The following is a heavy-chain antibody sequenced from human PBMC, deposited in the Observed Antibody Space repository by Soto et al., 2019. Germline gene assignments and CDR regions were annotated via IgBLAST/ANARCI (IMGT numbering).Heavy chain of an antibody. CDR2: INHSGST. J-gene: IGHJ4*02. D-gene: IGHD6-13*01. CDR3: AREVTAAAGGDYFDY. CDR1: GGSFSGYY. V-gene: IGHV4-34*01. Sequence: ASETLSLTCAVYGGSFSGYYWSWIRQPPGKGLEWIGEINHSGSTNYNPSLKSRVTISVDTSKNQFSLKLSSVTAADTAVYYCAREVTAAAGGDYFDYWGQGTLVTVSS.